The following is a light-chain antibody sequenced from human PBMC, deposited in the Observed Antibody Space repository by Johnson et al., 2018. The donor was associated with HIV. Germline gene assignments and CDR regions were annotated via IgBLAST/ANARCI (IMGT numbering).Light chain of an antibody. CDR2: DNN. Sequence: QPVLTQPPSVSAAQGHRVTISCSGSSSNIGNNYVSWYQQVQGTAPKLLIYDNNKRPSGIPDRFSGSKSGTSATLGITGLQTGDEADYYCGTWDSSLSAYDVFGTGTKVTVL. CDR3: GTWDSSLSAYDV. J-gene: IGLJ1*01. V-gene: IGLV1-51*01. CDR1: SSNIGNNY.